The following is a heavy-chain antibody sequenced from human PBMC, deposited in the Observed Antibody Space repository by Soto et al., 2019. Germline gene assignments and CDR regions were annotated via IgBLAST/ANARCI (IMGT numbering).Heavy chain of an antibody. J-gene: IGHJ4*02. Sequence: GSPRLSCEVSGFSVTANYMSWVRQAPEKGLEWVSVIYSGGSTYYVDSVKGRFSISRDISKNTLYLQMNSLRAEDTAVYYCAKDQGSSWYEIDYWGQGTLVTVSS. V-gene: IGHV3-53*01. CDR1: GFSVTANY. CDR3: AKDQGSSWYEIDY. CDR2: IYSGGST. D-gene: IGHD6-13*01.